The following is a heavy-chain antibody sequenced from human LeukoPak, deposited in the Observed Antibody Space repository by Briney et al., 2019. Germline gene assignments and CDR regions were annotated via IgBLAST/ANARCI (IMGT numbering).Heavy chain of an antibody. D-gene: IGHD6-13*01. V-gene: IGHV3-30*04. CDR3: AKDPLNDNSSSSE. CDR2: ISYDGSNK. Sequence: HAGGSLRLSCAASGFTFSGSPMHWVRQAPGKGLEWVAVISYDGSNKYYADSVKGRFTISRDNSKNTLYLQMNSLRAEDTAVYYCAKDPLNDNSSSSEWGQGTLVTVSS. CDR1: GFTFSGSP. J-gene: IGHJ4*02.